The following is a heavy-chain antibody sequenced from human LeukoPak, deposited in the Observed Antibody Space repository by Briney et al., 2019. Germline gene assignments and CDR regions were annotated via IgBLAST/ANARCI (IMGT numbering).Heavy chain of an antibody. Sequence: GASVKVSCTASGYTFTSYYMHWVRQAPGQGLEWMGIINPSGGSTSYAQKFQGRVTMTRDTSTSTVYMELSRLRSEDTAVYYCARVTGTTNPLFDYWGQGTLVTVSS. V-gene: IGHV1-46*01. CDR2: INPSGGST. J-gene: IGHJ4*02. D-gene: IGHD1-1*01. CDR3: ARVTGTTNPLFDY. CDR1: GYTFTSYY.